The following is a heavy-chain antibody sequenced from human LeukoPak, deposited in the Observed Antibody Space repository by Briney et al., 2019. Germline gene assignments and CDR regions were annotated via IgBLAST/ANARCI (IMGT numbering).Heavy chain of an antibody. V-gene: IGHV4-4*09. CDR3: ARHAPYYYGSGSLVY. D-gene: IGHD3-10*01. CDR1: GGSISSYY. J-gene: IGHJ4*02. CDR2: IYTSGST. Sequence: SETLSLTCTVSGGSISSYYWSWLRQPPGKGLEWIGYIYTSGSTNYNPSLKSRVTISVDTSKNQFSLKLSSVTAADTAVYYCARHAPYYYGSGSLVYWGQGTLVTVSS.